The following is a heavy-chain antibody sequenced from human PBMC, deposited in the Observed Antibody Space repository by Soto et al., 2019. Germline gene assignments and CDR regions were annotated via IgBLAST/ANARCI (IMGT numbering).Heavy chain of an antibody. Sequence: GESLKISCKGSGYSFTSYWIAWVRQMPGKGLEWMGIIYPGDSDTRYSPSFQGQVSISADKSISTAYLQWSSLKASDTAMYYCARRGGSYLVDWYFDLWGRGTLVTVSS. J-gene: IGHJ2*01. V-gene: IGHV5-51*01. D-gene: IGHD1-26*01. CDR1: GYSFTSYW. CDR2: IYPGDSDT. CDR3: ARRGGSYLVDWYFDL.